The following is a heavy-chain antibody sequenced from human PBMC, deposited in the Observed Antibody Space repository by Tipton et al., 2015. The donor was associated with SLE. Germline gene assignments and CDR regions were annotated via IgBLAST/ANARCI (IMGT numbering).Heavy chain of an antibody. CDR3: ARAGGFMDV. D-gene: IGHD1-26*01. CDR2: VLHSGST. CDR1: GGSFSGYY. J-gene: IGHJ6*02. Sequence: TLSLTCTVSGGSFSGYYWTFIRQPPGRGLEWIGEVLHSGSTNYNPSLKSRVIISVDTSKNQFSLKLSSMTAADTAVYYCARAGGFMDVWGQGTAVTVSS. V-gene: IGHV4-34*12.